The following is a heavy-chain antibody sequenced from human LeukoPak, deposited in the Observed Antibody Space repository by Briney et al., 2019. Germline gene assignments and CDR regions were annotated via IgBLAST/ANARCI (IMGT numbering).Heavy chain of an antibody. V-gene: IGHV3-9*03. CDR1: GFTFDDYG. CDR3: AKGNNYYASGSLPDPFDM. D-gene: IGHD3-10*01. CDR2: ISWNGAYI. Sequence: PGGSLRLSCATSGFTFDDYGMHWVRQPPGKGLEWISGISWNGAYIRYADSVKGRFTVSRDNAKNSLYLQMNSLRPEDMALYYCAKGNNYYASGSLPDPFDMWGQGTMVTVSS. J-gene: IGHJ3*02.